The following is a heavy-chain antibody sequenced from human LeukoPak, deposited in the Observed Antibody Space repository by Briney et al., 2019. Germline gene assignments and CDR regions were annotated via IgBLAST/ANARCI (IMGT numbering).Heavy chain of an antibody. J-gene: IGHJ4*02. CDR1: GYTFTSYY. Sequence: ASVKVSCKASGYTFTSYYMHWVRQAPGQGLEWMGIINPSGGSTSYAQKFQGRVTMTRDTSTSTVYMELSSLRSEDTAVYHCARDDLCSSTSCYTRFDYWGQGTLVTVSS. CDR2: INPSGGST. D-gene: IGHD2-2*02. CDR3: ARDDLCSSTSCYTRFDY. V-gene: IGHV1-46*01.